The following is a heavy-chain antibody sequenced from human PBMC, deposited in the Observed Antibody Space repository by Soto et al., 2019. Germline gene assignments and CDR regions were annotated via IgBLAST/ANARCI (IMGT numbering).Heavy chain of an antibody. Sequence: EVQLVESGGGLGQPGGSLRLSCATSGFTFGNYWMYWVRQAPGKGLVWVSRIHSEGTITTYAESVKGRFTIYRDIAKNTLYLQMNSLRDEDTAVYYCARGRGSFYLDFWGQGTLVPVSS. CDR3: ARGRGSFYLDF. CDR1: GFTFGNYW. V-gene: IGHV3-74*01. D-gene: IGHD1-26*01. J-gene: IGHJ4*02. CDR2: IHSEGTIT.